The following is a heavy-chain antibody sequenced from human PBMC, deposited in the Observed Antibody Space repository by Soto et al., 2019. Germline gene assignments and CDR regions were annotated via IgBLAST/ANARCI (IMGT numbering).Heavy chain of an antibody. CDR2: ISAYNGNT. CDR3: ARAYYDFWSGYYAPYYFDY. Sequence: QVQLVQSGAEVKKPGASVKVSCKASGYTFTSYGISWVRQAPGQGLEWMGWISAYNGNTNYAQKLQGRVTMTTDTSTSTDYMELRSLRSDDTAVYYCARAYYDFWSGYYAPYYFDYWGQGTLVTVSS. J-gene: IGHJ4*02. CDR1: GYTFTSYG. D-gene: IGHD3-3*01. V-gene: IGHV1-18*01.